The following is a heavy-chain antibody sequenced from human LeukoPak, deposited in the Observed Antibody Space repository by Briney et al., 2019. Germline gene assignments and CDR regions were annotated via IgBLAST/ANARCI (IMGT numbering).Heavy chain of an antibody. Sequence: PGGSLRLSCAAPGFTFSSYDIHWVRQVTGKGLEWVSAIGIAGDTYYLDSVKGRFTISRENAKNSLYLQMNSLRVGDTAVYYCARGQLVRAGYFDLWGRGTLVTVSS. CDR2: IGIAGDT. J-gene: IGHJ2*01. CDR1: GFTFSSYD. V-gene: IGHV3-13*01. D-gene: IGHD3-10*01. CDR3: ARGQLVRAGYFDL.